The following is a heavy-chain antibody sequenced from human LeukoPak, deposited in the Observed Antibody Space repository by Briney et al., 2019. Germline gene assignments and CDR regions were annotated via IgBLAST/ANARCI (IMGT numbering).Heavy chain of an antibody. Sequence: SETLSLTCAVYGGSFSGYYWTWIRQPPGKGLEWIGEINHSGSTNYNPSLKSRVTISVDTSKNHFSLKLSSVTAADTAVYYCAGPGAGDLDYWGQGTLVTVSS. D-gene: IGHD3-10*01. CDR1: GGSFSGYY. CDR2: INHSGST. CDR3: AGPGAGDLDY. J-gene: IGHJ4*02. V-gene: IGHV4-34*01.